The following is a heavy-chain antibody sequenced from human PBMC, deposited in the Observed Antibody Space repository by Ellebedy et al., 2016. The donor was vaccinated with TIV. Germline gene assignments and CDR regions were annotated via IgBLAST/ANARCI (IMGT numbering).Heavy chain of an antibody. CDR1: GFTFADYT. CDR3: ARGGYNFDY. J-gene: IGHJ4*02. Sequence: GGSLRLSCAASGFTFADYTMHWVRQAPGKGLEWVSLISWDGGSTYYADSVKGRFTISRDNSKNSLYLQMNSLRTEDTALYYCARGGYNFDYWGQGTLVTVSS. V-gene: IGHV3-43*01. D-gene: IGHD5-24*01. CDR2: ISWDGGST.